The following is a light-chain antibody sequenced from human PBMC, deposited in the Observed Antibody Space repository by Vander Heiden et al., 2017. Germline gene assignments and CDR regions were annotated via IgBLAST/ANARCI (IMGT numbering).Light chain of an antibody. CDR2: AAS. J-gene: IGKJ1*01. CDR3: QQSFILPWT. Sequence: DIQMTQSPSSLSASVGDRVSITCRASQYISSYLNWYQQKPGKAPNLLIYAASSLQSGVPSRFSGSGSGTDFTLTISSLQPEDFATYYCQQSFILPWTFGQGTNVEIK. V-gene: IGKV1-39*01. CDR1: QYISSY.